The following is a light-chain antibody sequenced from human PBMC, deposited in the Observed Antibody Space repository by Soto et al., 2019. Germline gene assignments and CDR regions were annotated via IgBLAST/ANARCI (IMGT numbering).Light chain of an antibody. V-gene: IGLV1-40*01. Sequence: QSVLTQTPSVSGAPGQKITMSCTGSSSNIGAGYDVHWYQQVPGAAPRLLIYADNNRPSGVPDRFSASKSGTSASLAITGLQGEDEADYYCMIWHSSAVVFGGGTKVTVL. CDR2: ADN. CDR1: SSNIGAGYD. J-gene: IGLJ2*01. CDR3: MIWHSSAVV.